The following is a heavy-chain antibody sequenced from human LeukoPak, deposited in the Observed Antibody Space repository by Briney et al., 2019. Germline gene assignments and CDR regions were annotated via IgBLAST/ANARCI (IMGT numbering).Heavy chain of an antibody. J-gene: IGHJ6*02. CDR1: GFTFSSYG. Sequence: GRSLRLSCAASGFTFSSYGMHWVRQAPGEGLEWVAVIWYDGSNKYYADSVKGRFTISRDNSKNTLYLQMNSLRAEDTAVYYCARELERQYYYYYGMDVWGQGTTVTVSS. CDR3: ARELERQYYYYYGMDV. D-gene: IGHD1-1*01. CDR2: IWYDGSNK. V-gene: IGHV3-33*01.